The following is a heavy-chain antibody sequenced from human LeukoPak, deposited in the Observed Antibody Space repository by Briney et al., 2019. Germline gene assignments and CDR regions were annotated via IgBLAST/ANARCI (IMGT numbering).Heavy chain of an antibody. V-gene: IGHV3-11*01. Sequence: GSLRLSCAASGFTFRDYYMSWIRQAPGKGLESVSYISSSSSNIYYADSVEGRFTISRDNAKHSLYLQMNSLRAEDTAVYYCARDTSYYCSSTSCYFGAYYYYGMDVWGQGTTVTVSS. J-gene: IGHJ6*02. CDR2: ISSSSSNI. CDR1: GFTFRDYY. CDR3: ARDTSYYCSSTSCYFGAYYYYGMDV. D-gene: IGHD2-2*01.